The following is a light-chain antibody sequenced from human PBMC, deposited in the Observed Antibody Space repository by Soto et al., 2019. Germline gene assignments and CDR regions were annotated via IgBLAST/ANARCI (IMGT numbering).Light chain of an antibody. CDR2: EVR. CDR3: QSFDTGLTGPI. CDR1: SSDVGSYNY. J-gene: IGLJ2*01. V-gene: IGLV2-14*01. Sequence: QSVLTQPASVSGSPGQSITISCTGTSSDVGSYNYVAWYQQFPGKTPKLMIYEVRNRPSGVSSRFSGSKSGNTASLTISGLQAEDEADYYCQSFDTGLTGPILGAGTKLTVL.